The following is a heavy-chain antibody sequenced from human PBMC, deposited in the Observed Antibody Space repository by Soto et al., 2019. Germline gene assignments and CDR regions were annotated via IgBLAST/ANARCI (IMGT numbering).Heavy chain of an antibody. J-gene: IGHJ4*02. CDR1: GGSFSVYY. CDR3: ARDLKIAAAGIFDY. Sequence: SETLSLTCAVYGGSFSVYYWSWIRQPPGKGLEWIGEINHSGSTNYNPSLKSRVTISVDTSKNQFSLKLSSVTAADTAVYYCARDLKIAAAGIFDYWGQGTLVTVSS. D-gene: IGHD6-13*01. CDR2: INHSGST. V-gene: IGHV4-34*01.